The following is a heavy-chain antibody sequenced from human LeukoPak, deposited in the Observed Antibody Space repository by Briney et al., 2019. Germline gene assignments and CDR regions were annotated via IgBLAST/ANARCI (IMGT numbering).Heavy chain of an antibody. V-gene: IGHV1-2*02. J-gene: IGHJ4*02. CDR2: INPNSGST. D-gene: IGHD3-9*01. CDR3: SRGFDILTTHWVDY. CDR1: GYTFTRYY. Sequence: ASVKVSCKASGYTFTRYYIHWVRQAPGQGLEWMGWINPNSGSTNYAQKFQGRVTMIRDKSISTVYTEVSRLTSDDTAVYYCSRGFDILTTHWVDYWGQGTLVTVSS.